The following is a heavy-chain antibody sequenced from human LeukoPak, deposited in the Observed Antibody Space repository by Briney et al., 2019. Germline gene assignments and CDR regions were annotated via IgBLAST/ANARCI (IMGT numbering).Heavy chain of an antibody. CDR3: ARVAPQWLAPIDY. V-gene: IGHV1-8*03. CDR1: GYTSTNFE. CDR2: MNPNSGNS. J-gene: IGHJ4*02. D-gene: IGHD6-19*01. Sequence: ASVKVSCKASGYTSTNFEVNWVRQAAGQGLEWMGWMNPNSGNSGFAQKFQGRVTITSDNSISTAYMEVSGLTPDDTAVYFCARVAPQWLAPIDYWGQGTLVIVSS.